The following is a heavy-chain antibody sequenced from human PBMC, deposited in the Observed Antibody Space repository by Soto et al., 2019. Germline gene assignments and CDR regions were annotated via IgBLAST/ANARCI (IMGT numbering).Heavy chain of an antibody. V-gene: IGHV4-59*01. CDR2: FYHSGNS. D-gene: IGHD5-18*01. J-gene: IGHJ6*02. CDR3: ARISSVDPYGYVNGGLDV. Sequence: SETLSLTCSVSGGSIRSYYWSWIRQSPEKGLEWIGYFYHSGNSNYNPSLKSRVTISVDTSKNQLSLSLGSVTAADTAVYFCARISSVDPYGYVNGGLDVWGQGTTVTVSS. CDR1: GGSIRSYY.